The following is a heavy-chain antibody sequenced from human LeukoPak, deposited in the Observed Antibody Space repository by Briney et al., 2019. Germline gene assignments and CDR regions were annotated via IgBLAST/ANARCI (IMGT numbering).Heavy chain of an antibody. D-gene: IGHD6-6*01. J-gene: IGHJ4*02. V-gene: IGHV3-11*04. CDR1: GFTFSDYY. CDR3: AKNSSSSDGGYFDY. CDR2: IDKSGYTV. Sequence: GGSLRLSCAASGFTFSDYYMNWVRQAPGKGLEWISYIDKSGYTVYYTDSVKGRFTISRDNAKNSLHLQMNSLSAEDTGVYFCAKNSSSSDGGYFDYWGQGTLVTVSS.